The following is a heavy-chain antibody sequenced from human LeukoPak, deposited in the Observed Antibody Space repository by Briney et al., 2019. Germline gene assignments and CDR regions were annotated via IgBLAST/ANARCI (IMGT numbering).Heavy chain of an antibody. J-gene: IGHJ6*02. CDR3: ATFPYYYGMDV. CDR1: GYTFTGYY. V-gene: IGHV1-24*01. D-gene: IGHD2/OR15-2a*01. CDR2: FDPEDGET. Sequence: ASVKVSCKASGYTFTGYYMHWVRQAPGKGLEWMGGFDPEDGETIYAQKFQGRVTMTEDTSTDTAYMKLSSLRSEDTAVYYCATFPYYYGMDVWGQGTTVTVSS.